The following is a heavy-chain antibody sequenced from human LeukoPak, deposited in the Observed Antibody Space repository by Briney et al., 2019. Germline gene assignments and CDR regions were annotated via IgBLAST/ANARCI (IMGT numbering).Heavy chain of an antibody. V-gene: IGHV6-1*01. CDR3: ARETDFGVVTN. D-gene: IGHD3-3*01. J-gene: IGHJ4*02. CDR1: GDSVSSNGAS. CDR2: TYYRSKWYN. Sequence: SQTLSLTCDISGDSVSSNGASWTWIRQSPSRGLEWLGRTYYRSKWYNDYAVSGKSRIRINPNTCKNQFSLQMNSATPEDTAVYYCARETDFGVVTNWGQGTLVTVSS.